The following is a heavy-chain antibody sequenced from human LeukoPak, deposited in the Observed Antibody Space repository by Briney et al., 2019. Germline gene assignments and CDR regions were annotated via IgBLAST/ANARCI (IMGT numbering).Heavy chain of an antibody. Sequence: PGGSLRLSCAASGFTFSSYWMTWVRQAPGKGLEWVADIKQDGSEKYYVDSVKGRFTISRDNAKNSLYLQMNSLRAEDTAVYYCTRDTGCSGGTCYSFYDYWGQGTPVTVSS. CDR1: GFTFSSYW. J-gene: IGHJ4*02. V-gene: IGHV3-7*01. CDR2: IKQDGSEK. D-gene: IGHD2-15*01. CDR3: TRDTGCSGGTCYSFYDY.